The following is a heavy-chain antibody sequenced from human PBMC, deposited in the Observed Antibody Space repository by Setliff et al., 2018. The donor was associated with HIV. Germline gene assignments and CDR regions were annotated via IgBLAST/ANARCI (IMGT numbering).Heavy chain of an antibody. CDR2: INTNTGSP. D-gene: IGHD4-17*01. Sequence: ASVKVSCKASGYTFINYAMNWVRQAPGQGFEWMGWINTNTGSPTYAQAFTGRFVFSVDTSVTTAYLQISSLKAEDTAVYYCARALYGDYGGDINWFDPWGHGTLVTVSS. J-gene: IGHJ5*02. CDR1: GYTFINYA. V-gene: IGHV7-4-1*02. CDR3: ARALYGDYGGDINWFDP.